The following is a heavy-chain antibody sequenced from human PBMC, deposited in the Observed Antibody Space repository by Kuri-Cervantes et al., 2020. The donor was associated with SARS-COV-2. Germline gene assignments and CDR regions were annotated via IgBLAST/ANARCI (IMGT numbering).Heavy chain of an antibody. J-gene: IGHJ3*02. CDR1: GFTFSDYY. V-gene: IGHV3-11*03. D-gene: IGHD6-19*01. Sequence: GGSLRLSWAASGFTFSDYYMSWIRQAPGKGLEWVSYISSSSSYTNYADSVKGRFTITRDNAKNSLYLQMNSLRAEDTAVYYCASFGSGWYDDAFDIWGQGTMVTVSS. CDR3: ASFGSGWYDDAFDI. CDR2: ISSSSSYT.